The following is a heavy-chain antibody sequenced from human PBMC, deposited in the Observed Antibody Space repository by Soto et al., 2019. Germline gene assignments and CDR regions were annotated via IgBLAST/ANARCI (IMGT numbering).Heavy chain of an antibody. CDR2: IYHSGST. CDR1: GGSISSGGYS. D-gene: IGHD3-10*01. V-gene: IGHV4-30-2*01. CDR3: ARGGRRDFDY. J-gene: IGHJ4*02. Sequence: NPSDTLSLTCAVSGGSISSGGYSWSWIRQPPWKGLEWIGYIYHSGSTYYNPSLKSRVTISVDRSKNQFSLKLSSVTAADTAVYYCARGGRRDFDYWGQGXLVTVYS.